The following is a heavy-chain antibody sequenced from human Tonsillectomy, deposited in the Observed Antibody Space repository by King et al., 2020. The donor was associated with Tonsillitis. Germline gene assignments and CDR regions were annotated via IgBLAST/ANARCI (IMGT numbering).Heavy chain of an antibody. CDR2: ISDEQRTK. CDR1: GFTFSSYP. V-gene: IGHV3-30*04. J-gene: IGHJ4*02. Sequence: VQLVESGGGVVQPGGSLRLSCVASGFTFSSYPMHWVRQAPGKGLEWVAVISDEQRTKFYADSVKGRFTVSRDNSQNTLYLQMISLRDEDTAVYYCARVGPDEGPTIYRYFDHWGQGTVVTVSS. CDR3: ARVGPDEGPTIYRYFDH. D-gene: IGHD3-16*02.